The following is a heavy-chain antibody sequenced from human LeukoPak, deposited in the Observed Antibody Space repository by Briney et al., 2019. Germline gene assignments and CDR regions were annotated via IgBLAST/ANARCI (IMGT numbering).Heavy chain of an antibody. D-gene: IGHD6-19*01. CDR2: ISAYNGNT. CDR3: ARDNEQWLVRGWFDP. V-gene: IGHV1-18*01. Sequence: ASVKVSCKASGYTFTSYGISWVRQAPGQGLEWMGWISAYNGNTNYAQKLQGRVTMTTDTSTSTAYMEPRSLRSDDTAVYYCARDNEQWLVRGWFDPWGQGTLVTVSS. J-gene: IGHJ5*02. CDR1: GYTFTSYG.